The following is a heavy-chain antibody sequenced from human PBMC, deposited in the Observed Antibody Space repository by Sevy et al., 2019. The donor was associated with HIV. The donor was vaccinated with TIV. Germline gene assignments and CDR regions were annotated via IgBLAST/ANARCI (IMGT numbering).Heavy chain of an antibody. J-gene: IGHJ6*02. V-gene: IGHV1-69*13. CDR2: IIPIFGTE. CDR3: ARDRVFSSTSEYGMDV. Sequence: ASVKVSCKASGGTFSKYAITWVRQAPGQGLEWMGGIIPIFGTENYAQKFQGRVTITADESTSTAYMELSSLRSEETAVYYCARDRVFSSTSEYGMDVWGQGTTVTVSS. D-gene: IGHD2-2*01. CDR1: GGTFSKYA.